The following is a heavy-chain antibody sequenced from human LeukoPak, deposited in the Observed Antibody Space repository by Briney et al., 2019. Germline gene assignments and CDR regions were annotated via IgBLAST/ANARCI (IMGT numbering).Heavy chain of an antibody. CDR3: ALGGGCSGGTCFYYFDY. J-gene: IGHJ4*02. D-gene: IGHD2-15*01. CDR1: GGSIYNSNYY. CDR2: LYYSGSN. V-gene: IGHV4-39*01. Sequence: SETLSLTCTVSGGSIYNSNYYWGWIRQPPGKGLEWIGSLYYSGSNYYNPSLKSRVTTSVDTSKNQFSLRLSSVTAADTAVYYCALGGGCSGGTCFYYFDYWGQGTLVTVSS.